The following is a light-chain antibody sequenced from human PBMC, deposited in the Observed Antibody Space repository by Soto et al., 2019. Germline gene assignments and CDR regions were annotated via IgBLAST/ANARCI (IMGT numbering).Light chain of an antibody. CDR3: QSYDSSNHVV. CDR2: EDN. CDR1: SGSIVSNY. J-gene: IGLJ2*01. V-gene: IGLV6-57*04. Sequence: NFMLTQPHSVSESPGKTVTISCTRSSGSIVSNYVQWYQQRPGSAPTTVFYEDNQRPSGVPDRFSGSIDSSSNSASLTISGLKTEDEADYYCQSYDSSNHVVFGGGTKLTVL.